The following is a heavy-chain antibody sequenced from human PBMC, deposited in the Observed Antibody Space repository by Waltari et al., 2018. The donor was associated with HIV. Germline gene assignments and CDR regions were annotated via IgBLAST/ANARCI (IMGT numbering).Heavy chain of an antibody. V-gene: IGHV3-66*01. Sequence: EVQLVESGGGLVQPGGSLRLSCAASGFTVSSNYMSWVRQAHGKGLEWVSVIYSGGSTYYADSVKGRFTISRDNSKNTLYLQMNSLRAEDTAVYYCARDSIGYCSSTSCYGSAFDIWGQGTMVTVSS. D-gene: IGHD2-2*01. CDR2: IYSGGST. CDR3: ARDSIGYCSSTSCYGSAFDI. CDR1: GFTVSSNY. J-gene: IGHJ3*02.